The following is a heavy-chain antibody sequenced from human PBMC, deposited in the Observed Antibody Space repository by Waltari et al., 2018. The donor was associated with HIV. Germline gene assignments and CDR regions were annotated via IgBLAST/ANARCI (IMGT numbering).Heavy chain of an antibody. CDR2: IYYSGST. CDR3: ARERRPDAFDI. V-gene: IGHV4-39*02. J-gene: IGHJ3*02. Sequence: QLQLQESGPGLVKPSETLSLTCTVSGGPIRSSSYYWGWIRQPPGRGLEWIGSIYYSGSTDYNPSLKSRVTISVDTSKNQFSLKLSSVSAADTAVYYCARERRPDAFDIWGQGTMVTVSS. CDR1: GGPIRSSSYY.